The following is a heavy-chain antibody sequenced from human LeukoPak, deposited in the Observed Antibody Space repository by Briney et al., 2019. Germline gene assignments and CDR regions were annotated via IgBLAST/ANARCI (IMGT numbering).Heavy chain of an antibody. Sequence: GGSLRLSCAASGFTFSSYSMNWVRQAPGKGLVWVSRINNDGSDVNYADSVKGRFTISRDNAKNTLYLQMNSLRAEDTAVYYCARVFHLIDHWGQGTLVTVTS. CDR3: ARVFHLIDH. J-gene: IGHJ4*02. V-gene: IGHV3-74*01. CDR2: INNDGSDV. CDR1: GFTFSSYS.